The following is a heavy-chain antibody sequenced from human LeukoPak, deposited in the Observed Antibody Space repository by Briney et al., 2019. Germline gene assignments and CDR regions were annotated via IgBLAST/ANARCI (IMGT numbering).Heavy chain of an antibody. V-gene: IGHV4-34*01. Sequence: KGLEWIAEINHSGTTNYTPSLKSRVTLSVDTSKNQFSLKLSSVTAADTAVYYCARTRTLSDYWGQGTLVTVSS. CDR3: ARTRTLSDY. CDR2: INHSGTT. D-gene: IGHD3-16*01. J-gene: IGHJ4*02.